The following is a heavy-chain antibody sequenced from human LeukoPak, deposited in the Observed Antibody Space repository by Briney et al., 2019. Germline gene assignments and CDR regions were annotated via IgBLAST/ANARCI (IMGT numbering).Heavy chain of an antibody. CDR3: AKDGQGLTYYFDY. J-gene: IGHJ4*02. D-gene: IGHD3-16*01. V-gene: IGHV3-30*18. CDR1: GFTFSSYG. Sequence: PGGSLRLSCVASGFTFSSYGMHWVRQAPGQGLVWVVVISDDGSKKYYVDSVKGRFTISRDNSKNTLDLQMNSLRAEDTAVYYCAKDGQGLTYYFDYWGQGTLVTVSS. CDR2: ISDDGSKK.